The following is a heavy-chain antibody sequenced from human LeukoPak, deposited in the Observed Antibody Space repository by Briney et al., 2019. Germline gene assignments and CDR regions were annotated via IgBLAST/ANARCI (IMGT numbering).Heavy chain of an antibody. D-gene: IGHD3-10*01. CDR3: ALGELGGSFDY. J-gene: IGHJ4*02. CDR1: GGSISSYD. Sequence: SETLSLTCTVSGGSISSYDWSWIRQPAGKGLEWIGRIYTSGSTNYNPSLKRRVTMSVDTSKNQFSLKLSSVTAADTAVYYCALGELGGSFDYWGQGTLVTVSS. V-gene: IGHV4-4*07. CDR2: IYTSGST.